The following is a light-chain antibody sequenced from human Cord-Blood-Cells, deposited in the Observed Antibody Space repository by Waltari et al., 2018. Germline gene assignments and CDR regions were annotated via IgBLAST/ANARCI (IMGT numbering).Light chain of an antibody. J-gene: IGLJ3*02. CDR3: SSYTSSSTWV. CDR2: EVS. CDR1: RSDVGGYNY. Sequence: QSALTQPASVSGSSGQSITISCTGTRSDVGGYNYFSWYQQHPGKAPKLMIYEVSNRPSGVSNRFSGSKSGNTASLTISGLQAEDEADYYCSSYTSSSTWVFGGGTKLTVL. V-gene: IGLV2-14*01.